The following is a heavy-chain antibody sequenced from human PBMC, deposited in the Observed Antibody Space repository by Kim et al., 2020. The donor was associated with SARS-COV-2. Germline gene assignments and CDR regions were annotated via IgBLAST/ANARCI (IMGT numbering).Heavy chain of an antibody. D-gene: IGHD6-13*01. V-gene: IGHV3-23*01. CDR1: GFTLRSYA. Sequence: GGSLRLSCVASGFTLRSYAMSWVRQAPGKGLEWVSAITGSGGSTYYADSVKGRFTISRDNSKNTLYLQMNSLRADDTAVYYCAALVRGYFFDYWDQGTLV. CDR3: AALVRGYFFDY. CDR2: ITGSGGST. J-gene: IGHJ4*02.